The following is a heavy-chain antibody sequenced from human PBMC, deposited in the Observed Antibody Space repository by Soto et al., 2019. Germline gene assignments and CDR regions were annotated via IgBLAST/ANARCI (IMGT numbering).Heavy chain of an antibody. V-gene: IGHV1-69*13. CDR3: ARLRPRPFWSGYTGVSATYYFDY. D-gene: IGHD3-3*01. Sequence: SVKVSCKASGGGNLRDYRTTWVRRAPGQGLEWMGGIIPKLGSANYAQNFQGRVTVTADESTNTVYMELRSLRSDDTAVYYCARLRPRPFWSGYTGVSATYYFDYWGQGTLVTVSS. CDR2: IIPKLGSA. J-gene: IGHJ4*02. CDR1: GGGNLRDYR.